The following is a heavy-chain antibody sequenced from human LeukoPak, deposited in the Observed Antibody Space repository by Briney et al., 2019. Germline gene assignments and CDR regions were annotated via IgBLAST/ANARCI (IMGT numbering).Heavy chain of an antibody. D-gene: IGHD1-26*01. CDR2: ISSSGSTM. CDR3: ARDRWELLTPFDP. V-gene: IGHV3-11*01. Sequence: GGSLRLSCAASGFTFSDYYMSWIRQAPGKGLEWVSYISSSGSTMYYADSVKGRFTISRDNAKNSLYLQMNSLRAEDTAVYYCARDRWELLTPFDPWGQGTLVTVSS. CDR1: GFTFSDYY. J-gene: IGHJ5*02.